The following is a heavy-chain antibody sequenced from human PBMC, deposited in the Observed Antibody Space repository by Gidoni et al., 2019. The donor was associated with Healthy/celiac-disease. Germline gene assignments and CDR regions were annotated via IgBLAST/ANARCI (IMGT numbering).Heavy chain of an antibody. CDR2: IIPIFGTA. V-gene: IGHV1-69*01. CDR1: GGTFSSYA. Sequence: QVQLVQSGAEVKKPGSSVKVSCKASGGTFSSYAISWVRQAPGQGLEWMGGIIPIFGTANYAQKFQGRVTITADESTSTAFMELSSLRSEDTAVYYCARGGCSGGSCYSPYYYYYGMDVWGQGTTVTVSS. CDR3: ARGGCSGGSCYSPYYYYYGMDV. D-gene: IGHD2-15*01. J-gene: IGHJ6*02.